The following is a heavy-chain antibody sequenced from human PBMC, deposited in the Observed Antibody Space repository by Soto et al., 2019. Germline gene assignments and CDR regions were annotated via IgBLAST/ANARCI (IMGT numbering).Heavy chain of an antibody. CDR1: GFSVSSNY. CDR3: ARSVVVVIRTFNWYFDL. Sequence: GSLRLSCAASGFSVSSNYMSWVRQAPGKGLEWVSVIYSTGSKYYAVSVKGRFIISRDNSKNTLYLEMNSLRAEDTAVYYCARSVVVVIRTFNWYFDLWGRGTLVTVSS. V-gene: IGHV3-53*01. CDR2: IYSTGSK. J-gene: IGHJ2*01. D-gene: IGHD3-22*01.